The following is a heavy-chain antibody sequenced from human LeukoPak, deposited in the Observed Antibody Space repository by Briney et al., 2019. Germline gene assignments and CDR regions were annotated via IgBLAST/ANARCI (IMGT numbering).Heavy chain of an antibody. J-gene: IGHJ5*02. CDR1: GGSFSGYY. D-gene: IGHD6-6*01. CDR3: ARGGPYSSSSLTTFGSGTNWFDP. V-gene: IGHV4-34*01. CDR2: INHSGNT. Sequence: SETLSLTCAVYGGSFSGYYWSWIRQPPGKGLEWIGEINHSGNTNYNPFLKSRVTISVDTSKNQFSLKLSSVTAAGTAVYYCARGGPYSSSSLTTFGSGTNWFDPWGQGTLVTVSS.